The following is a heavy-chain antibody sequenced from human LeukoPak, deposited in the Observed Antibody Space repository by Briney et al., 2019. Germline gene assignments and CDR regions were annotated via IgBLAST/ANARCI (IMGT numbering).Heavy chain of an antibody. CDR2: IIPIFGTA. D-gene: IGHD6-13*01. CDR3: ARPELVAAAGTYYYYGMDV. V-gene: IGHV1-69*13. CDR1: GGTFSSYA. Sequence: GASVKVSCKASGGTFSSYAISWVRQAPGQGLEWMGGIIPIFGTANYAQKFQGRVTITADESTSTAYMELSSLRSEDTAVYYCARPELVAAAGTYYYYGMDVWGQGTTVTVSS. J-gene: IGHJ6*02.